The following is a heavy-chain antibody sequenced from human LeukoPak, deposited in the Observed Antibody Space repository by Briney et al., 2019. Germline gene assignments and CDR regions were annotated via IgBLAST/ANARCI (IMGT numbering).Heavy chain of an antibody. V-gene: IGHV3-15*01. Sequence: GGSLRLSCAASGFTFSNAWVNWVRQAPGKGLEWVGRIKSETDGGAKDYAAPAKGRFSISRDDSKSILYLEMTSLKTEDTAVYYCTTVVGAPTYGGQGTLVTVSS. D-gene: IGHD1-26*01. CDR2: IKSETDGGAK. CDR3: TTVVGAPTY. J-gene: IGHJ4*02. CDR1: GFTFSNAW.